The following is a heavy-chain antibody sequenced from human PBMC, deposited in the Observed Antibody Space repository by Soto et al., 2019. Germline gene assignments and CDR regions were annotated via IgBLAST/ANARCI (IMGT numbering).Heavy chain of an antibody. CDR2: IYYSGST. V-gene: IGHV4-39*01. Sequence: SETLSLTCTVSGGSISSSSYYWGWIRQPPGKGLEWIGSIYYSGSTYYNPSLKSRVTISVDTSKNQFSLRLSSVTAADTAVYYCARHEDGGLGLDHWGQGTLVTVSS. D-gene: IGHD3-16*01. CDR3: ARHEDGGLGLDH. CDR1: GGSISSSSYY. J-gene: IGHJ4*02.